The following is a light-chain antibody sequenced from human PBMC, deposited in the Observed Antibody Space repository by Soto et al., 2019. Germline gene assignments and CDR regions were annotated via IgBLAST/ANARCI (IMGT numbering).Light chain of an antibody. CDR3: QQRSNWPPT. J-gene: IGKJ5*01. Sequence: EIVLTQSPGTLSLSPGERATLSCRASQSVSSNLAWHQQRPGQAPRLLIYDASNRATGIPARFSGSGSGTDFTLTISSLEPEDFAVYYCQQRSNWPPTFGQGTRLEI. V-gene: IGKV3-11*01. CDR2: DAS. CDR1: QSVSSN.